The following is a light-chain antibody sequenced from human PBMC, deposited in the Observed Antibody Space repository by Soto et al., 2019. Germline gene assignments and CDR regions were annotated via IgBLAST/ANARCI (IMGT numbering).Light chain of an antibody. Sequence: QAVLTQPASVSGSPGQSITISCTGTSSDVGGYNYVSWYQQHPGKAPKLMIYEVSNRPSWVSNRFSGSKSGNTASLTISGLQAEDEADYYCSSYTSSSTLPVVFGGGTKLTVL. CDR3: SSYTSSSTLPVV. J-gene: IGLJ2*01. CDR1: SSDVGGYNY. V-gene: IGLV2-14*01. CDR2: EVS.